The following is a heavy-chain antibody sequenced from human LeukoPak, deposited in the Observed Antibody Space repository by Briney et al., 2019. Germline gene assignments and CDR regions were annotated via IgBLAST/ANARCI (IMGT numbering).Heavy chain of an antibody. Sequence: KSSETLSLTCTVSGGSISSYYWSWIRQPPGKGLEWIGYIYYSGSTNYNPSLKSRVTISVDTSKNQFSLKLSSVTAADTAVYYCARGEGTYYDFWSGYSSVDVWGKGTTVTVSS. V-gene: IGHV4-59*01. J-gene: IGHJ6*04. CDR1: GGSISSYY. CDR2: IYYSGST. D-gene: IGHD3-3*01. CDR3: ARGEGTYYDFWSGYSSVDV.